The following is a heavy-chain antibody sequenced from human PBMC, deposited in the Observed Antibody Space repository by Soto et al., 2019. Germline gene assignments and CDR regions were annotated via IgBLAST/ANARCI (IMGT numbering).Heavy chain of an antibody. CDR3: ARGKSDIVVVPAATVGYYYMDV. V-gene: IGHV4-34*01. D-gene: IGHD2-2*01. J-gene: IGHJ6*03. Sequence: SETLSLTCAVYGGSFSGYYWSWIRQPPGKGLERIGEINHSGSTNYNPSLKSRVTISVDTSKNQFSLKLSSVTAADTAVYYCARGKSDIVVVPAATVGYYYMDVWGKGTTVTVSS. CDR1: GGSFSGYY. CDR2: INHSGST.